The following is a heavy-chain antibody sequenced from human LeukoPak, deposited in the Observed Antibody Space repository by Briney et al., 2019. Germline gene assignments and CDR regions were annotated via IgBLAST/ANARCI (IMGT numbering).Heavy chain of an antibody. Sequence: GGSLRLSCAASGFTFSTYSMNWVRQAPGKGLEWISYISSGSIATTYSADSVKGRFTISRDNAKNSLYLQMNSLRAEDTAVYYCARERVVVTGREYYFDYWGQGTLVTVSS. V-gene: IGHV3-48*01. CDR3: ARERVVVTGREYYFDY. CDR2: ISSGSIAT. D-gene: IGHD2-21*02. CDR1: GFTFSTYS. J-gene: IGHJ4*02.